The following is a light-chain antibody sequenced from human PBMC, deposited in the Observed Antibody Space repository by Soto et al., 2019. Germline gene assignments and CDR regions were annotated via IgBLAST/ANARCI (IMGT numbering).Light chain of an antibody. V-gene: IGKV1-9*01. CDR2: AAS. CDR3: QQLSGYPWT. J-gene: IGKJ1*01. Sequence: DIQLTQSPSFLSASIGDRVTFTCRASQGISSFLAWYQHTPGKAPKLLIYAASTLQSGVPSRFSGSGSGREFTLTISSRQPEDFATYYCQQLSGYPWTFGQGTKVEV. CDR1: QGISSF.